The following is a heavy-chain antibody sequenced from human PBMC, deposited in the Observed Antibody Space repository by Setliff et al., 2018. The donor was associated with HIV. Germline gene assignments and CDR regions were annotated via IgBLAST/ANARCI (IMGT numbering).Heavy chain of an antibody. CDR1: GFTFSYHA. V-gene: IGHV3-23*01. Sequence: VGSLRLSCAASGFTFSYHAMTWVRQAPGKGLEWVSGISGSGDSTYYAASVKGRFIISRDNSKDILSLQMNSVRAEDTGLYFCAKDYTATFWEYNWFDLWGQGILVTVSS. CDR2: ISGSGDST. CDR3: AKDYTATFWEYNWFDL. D-gene: IGHD3-3*01. J-gene: IGHJ5*02.